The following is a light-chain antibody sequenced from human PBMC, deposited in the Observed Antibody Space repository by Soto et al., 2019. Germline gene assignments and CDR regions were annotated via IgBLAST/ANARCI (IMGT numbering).Light chain of an antibody. CDR2: GAS. V-gene: IGKV3-15*01. CDR3: QQYGSSPPRT. J-gene: IGKJ1*01. Sequence: EIVMTQSPATLSVSPGARAPLSCRASQSVRSNLAWYQQKPGQAPRLLIYGASTRATGIPARFCGSGSWANFTLTISRLEPEDLAVYYCQQYGSSPPRTFGQGTKVDIK. CDR1: QSVRSN.